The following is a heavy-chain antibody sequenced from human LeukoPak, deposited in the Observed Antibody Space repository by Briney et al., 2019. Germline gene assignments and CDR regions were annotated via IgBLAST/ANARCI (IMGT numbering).Heavy chain of an antibody. CDR2: ISSDGGST. CDR1: GFTFSGYS. V-gene: IGHV3-64*02. J-gene: IGHJ6*03. Sequence: GGSLRLSCAASGFTFSGYSMYWVRQAPGKGLEYVSAISSDGGSTYYADSVKGRFTISRDNSNNTLYLQLDSLRAEDMAVYYCAKAAFYYYMDVWGKGTTVTVSS. CDR3: AKAAFYYYMDV. D-gene: IGHD6-25*01.